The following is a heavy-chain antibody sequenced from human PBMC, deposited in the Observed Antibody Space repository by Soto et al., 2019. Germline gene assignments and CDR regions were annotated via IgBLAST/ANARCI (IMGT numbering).Heavy chain of an antibody. V-gene: IGHV1-69*06. CDR2: TGSGTGPE. D-gene: IGHD2-15*01. Sequence: SVKVSCKASGGSLSTNPISWVRQAPGQGLEWMGGTGSGTGPENHAQKFQGRLTVTADKSTSTVYMELTNLSSEDTAVYYCARRDSGGLYRFFDSWGQGTLVTVSS. CDR3: ARRDSGGLYRFFDS. J-gene: IGHJ4*02. CDR1: GGSLSTNP.